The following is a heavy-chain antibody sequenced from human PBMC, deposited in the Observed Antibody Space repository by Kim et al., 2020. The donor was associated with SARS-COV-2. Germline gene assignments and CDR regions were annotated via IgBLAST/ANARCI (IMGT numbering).Heavy chain of an antibody. V-gene: IGHV3-48*04. CDR3: ARGEIAAAGTGYYGMDV. CDR1: GFTFSSYS. J-gene: IGHJ6*02. Sequence: GGSLRLSCAASGFTFSSYSMNWVRQAPGKGLEWVSYISSSSSTIYYADSVKGRFTISRDNAKNSLYLQMNSLRAEDTAVYYCARGEIAAAGTGYYGMDVWGQGTTVTVSS. D-gene: IGHD6-13*01. CDR2: ISSSSSTI.